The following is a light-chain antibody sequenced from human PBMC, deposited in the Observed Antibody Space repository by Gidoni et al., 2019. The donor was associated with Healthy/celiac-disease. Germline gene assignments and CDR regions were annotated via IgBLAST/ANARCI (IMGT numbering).Light chain of an antibody. CDR2: GNS. J-gene: IGLJ2*01. CDR1: SSNIGAGYD. CDR3: QSYDSSLSVV. V-gene: IGLV1-40*01. Sequence: QSLLTHPPSVSGAPVQRVTISCTGSSSNIGAGYDVHWYQQLPGTAPKLLIYGNSKRPAGVPDRFSGSKSGTSASLAITGLQAEDEADYYCQSYDSSLSVVFGGGTKLTVL.